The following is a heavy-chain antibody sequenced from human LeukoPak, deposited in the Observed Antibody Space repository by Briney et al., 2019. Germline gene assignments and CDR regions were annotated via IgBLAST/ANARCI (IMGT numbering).Heavy chain of an antibody. CDR2: INHSGST. J-gene: IGHJ5*02. D-gene: IGHD6-13*01. CDR3: ARHYRDSSSWYYP. V-gene: IGHV4-34*01. Sequence: SETLSLTCAVYGGSFSGYYWSWIRQPPGKGLEWIGEINHSGSTNYNPSLKSRVTISVDTSKNQFSLKLTSVTAADTAVYYCARHYRDSSSWYYPWGQGTLVTVSS. CDR1: GGSFSGYY.